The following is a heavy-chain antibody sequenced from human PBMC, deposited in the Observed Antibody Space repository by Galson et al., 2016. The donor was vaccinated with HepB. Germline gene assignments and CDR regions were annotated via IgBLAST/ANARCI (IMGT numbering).Heavy chain of an antibody. D-gene: IGHD3-3*01. J-gene: IGHJ4*02. V-gene: IGHV3-33*01. CDR1: GFTFSSFA. Sequence: SLRLSCAASGFTFSSFAVHWVRQAPGKGLEWVAVIWYDGTNKYYADSVKGRFTISRDNSKNTLYLQMNNLRAEDTAVYYCAGESKYDFCSGYDYYFDYWGQGSLVIISS. CDR3: AGESKYDFCSGYDYYFDY. CDR2: IWYDGTNK.